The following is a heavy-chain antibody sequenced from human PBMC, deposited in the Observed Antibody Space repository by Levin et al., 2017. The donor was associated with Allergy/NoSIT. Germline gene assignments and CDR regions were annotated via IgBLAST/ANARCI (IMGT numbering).Heavy chain of an antibody. CDR3: AGGLLPNYGSGSYLALFSYYHGMDV. V-gene: IGHV3-21*01. CDR2: ISSSSSYI. D-gene: IGHD3-10*01. J-gene: IGHJ6*02. Sequence: GGSLRLSCAASGFTFSSYSMNWVRQAPGKGLEWVSSISSSSSYIYYADSVKGRFTITRDNDKNTLFLQMNSRRAEYTAVYYCAGGLLPNYGSGSYLALFSYYHGMDVWGQGTTVTVSS. CDR1: GFTFSSYS.